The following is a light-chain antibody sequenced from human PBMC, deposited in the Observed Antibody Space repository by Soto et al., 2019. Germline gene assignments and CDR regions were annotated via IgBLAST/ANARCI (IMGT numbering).Light chain of an antibody. CDR2: DAS. Sequence: PGEIATLSCRASQSVGSYLAWYQQKPGQAPRLLIYDASTRATGIPARFSGSGSGTDFTLTISSLESEDSAVYHCQQRSNWPSITFGQGTRLEIK. CDR1: QSVGSY. V-gene: IGKV3-11*01. J-gene: IGKJ5*01. CDR3: QQRSNWPSIT.